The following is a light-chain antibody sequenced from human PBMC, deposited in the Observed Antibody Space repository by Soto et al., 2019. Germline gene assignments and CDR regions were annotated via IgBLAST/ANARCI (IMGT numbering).Light chain of an antibody. CDR3: SSYTSSSTLV. V-gene: IGLV2-14*01. Sequence: QSALTQPASVSGSPGQSITISCTGSSRNIAGYKFVSWYQQHPGKAPKLMIHEVSSRPSGVSDRFSGSKSGNTASLTISGLQAEDEGDYYCSSYTSSSTLVFGPGTKLTVL. J-gene: IGLJ1*01. CDR1: SRNIAGYKF. CDR2: EVS.